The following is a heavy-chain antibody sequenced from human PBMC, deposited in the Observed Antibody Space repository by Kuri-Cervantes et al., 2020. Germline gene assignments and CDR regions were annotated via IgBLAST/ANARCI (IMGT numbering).Heavy chain of an antibody. Sequence: GSLRLSCTVSGGSVSRGNYYWSWIRQPPGKGPEWIGYIHYSGSTNSNPSLKSRVTISVDTSKNQFSLKLSSVTAADTAVYYCARGAGSSGWYLQWFDPWGQGTLVTVSS. CDR3: ARGAGSSGWYLQWFDP. CDR1: GGSVSRGNYY. D-gene: IGHD6-19*01. J-gene: IGHJ5*02. CDR2: IHYSGST. V-gene: IGHV4-61*01.